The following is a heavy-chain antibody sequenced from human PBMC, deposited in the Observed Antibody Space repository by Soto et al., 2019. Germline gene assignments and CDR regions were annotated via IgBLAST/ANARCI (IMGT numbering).Heavy chain of an antibody. Sequence: WASVKVSCKASGGTFSSYAISWVRQAPGQGLEWMGGIIPIFGTANYAQKFQGRVTITANESTSTAYMELSSLRSEDTAVYYCAWGICSGGSCSPYGMDVWGQGTTVTVSS. CDR2: IIPIFGTA. V-gene: IGHV1-69*13. CDR1: GGTFSSYA. CDR3: AWGICSGGSCSPYGMDV. D-gene: IGHD2-15*01. J-gene: IGHJ6*02.